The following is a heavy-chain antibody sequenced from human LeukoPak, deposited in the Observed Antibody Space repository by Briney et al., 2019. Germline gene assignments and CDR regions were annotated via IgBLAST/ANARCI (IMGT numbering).Heavy chain of an antibody. CDR1: GFTFSSYG. J-gene: IGHJ4*02. CDR2: IWCDGSNK. D-gene: IGHD2-2*01. Sequence: AGGSLRLSCAASGFTFSSYGMHWVRQAPGKGLEWVAIIWCDGSNKYYADSVKGRFTISRDNSKNTLYLQMNSLRAEDTAVYYCARDLEGGVVPAALDYWGQGTLVTVSS. CDR3: ARDLEGGVVPAALDY. V-gene: IGHV3-33*01.